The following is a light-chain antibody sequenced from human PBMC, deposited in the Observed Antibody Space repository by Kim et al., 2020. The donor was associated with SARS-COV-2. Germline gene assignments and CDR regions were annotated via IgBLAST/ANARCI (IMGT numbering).Light chain of an antibody. CDR2: GGT. CDR1: QRVGSAY. J-gene: IGKJ5*01. Sequence: YPGQTATLSCRACQRVGSAYFAWFQHRPGQVPRLLVFGGTGRATGIPDRFSVSGSGTDSTLTISRLEPEDFAVYYCHQYADSPRTFGPGTRREIK. V-gene: IGKV3-20*01. CDR3: HQYADSPRT.